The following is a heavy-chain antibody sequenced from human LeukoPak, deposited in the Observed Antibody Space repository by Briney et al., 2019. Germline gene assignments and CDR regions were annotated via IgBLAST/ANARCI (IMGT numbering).Heavy chain of an antibody. V-gene: IGHV4-39*01. CDR2: IYYSGST. D-gene: IGHD6-13*01. CDR1: GGSISSSSYY. J-gene: IGHJ5*02. CDR3: ARRRYSSSSNWFDP. Sequence: SETLSLTCTVSGGSISSSSYYWGWIRQPPGKGLEWIGSIYYSGSTYYNPSLKSRVTISVDTSKNQFSLKLSSVTAADTAVYYCARRRYSSSSNWFDPWGQGTLVTVSS.